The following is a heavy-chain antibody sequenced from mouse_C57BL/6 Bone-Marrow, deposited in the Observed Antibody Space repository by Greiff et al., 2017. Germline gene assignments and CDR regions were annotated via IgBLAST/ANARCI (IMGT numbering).Heavy chain of an antibody. CDR2: IDPANGNT. V-gene: IGHV14-3*01. CDR3: ARGDYYGSSPAWFAY. J-gene: IGHJ3*01. D-gene: IGHD1-1*01. CDR1: GFNIKNTY. Sequence: EVKLQESVAELVRPGASVKLSCTASGFNIKNTYMHWVKQRPEQGLEWIGRIDPANGNTKYAPKFQGKATITADTSSNTAYLQLSSLTSEDTAIYYCARGDYYGSSPAWFAYWGQGTLVTVSA.